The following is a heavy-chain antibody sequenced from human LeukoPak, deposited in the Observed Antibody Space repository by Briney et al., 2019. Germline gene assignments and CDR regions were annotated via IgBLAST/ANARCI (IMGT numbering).Heavy chain of an antibody. CDR3: AKLSEYYYDSSGYLDY. CDR1: GFTFSSYA. D-gene: IGHD3-22*01. Sequence: GGSLRLSCAASGFTFSSYAMSWVRQAPGKGLEWVSAISGSGGSTYYADSVKGRFTISRDNSKNTLYLQMNSLRAEDTAVYYCAKLSEYYYDSSGYLDYWGQGTLVTVSS. V-gene: IGHV3-23*01. CDR2: ISGSGGST. J-gene: IGHJ4*02.